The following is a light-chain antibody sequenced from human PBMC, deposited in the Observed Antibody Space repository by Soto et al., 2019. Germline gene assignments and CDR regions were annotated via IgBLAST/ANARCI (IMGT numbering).Light chain of an antibody. J-gene: IGKJ1*01. CDR2: EVS. Sequence: DIQMTQSPSSLSASVGDRVTITCRASQTISTYLNWYQQKPGKAPNLLIYEVSTLHSGVPSRFSGSGSGTEFTLTISSLRPDDFATYYCQHYSGDRATFGQGTKVEI. V-gene: IGKV1-5*03. CDR1: QTISTY. CDR3: QHYSGDRAT.